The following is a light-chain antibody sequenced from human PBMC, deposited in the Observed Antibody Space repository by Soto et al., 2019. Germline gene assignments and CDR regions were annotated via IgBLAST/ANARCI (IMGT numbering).Light chain of an antibody. V-gene: IGKV3-20*01. CDR1: QSVNSNY. CDR2: GAS. Sequence: EIVLTQSPGTLSLSPGEAAILSCRASQSVNSNYLAWYQQKPGQAPRLLIYGASSRATGVPNRFSGSGSGTDFTLTITRVEPEDFAVYYCQQYATSPLTFGGGTKVEIK. J-gene: IGKJ4*01. CDR3: QQYATSPLT.